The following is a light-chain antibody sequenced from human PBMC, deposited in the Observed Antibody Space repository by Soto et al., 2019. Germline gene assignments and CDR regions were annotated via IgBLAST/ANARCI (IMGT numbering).Light chain of an antibody. CDR3: QQYYSYPPT. CDR1: QGISSY. Sequence: RMTQSPPSLSASTGDRVTITCRASQGISSYLAWYQQKPGKAPNLLIYAASTLQSGVPSRFSGSGSGTDFTLTISCLQSEDFATYYCQQYYSYPPTFGQGTKVDI. V-gene: IGKV1-8*01. J-gene: IGKJ1*01. CDR2: AAS.